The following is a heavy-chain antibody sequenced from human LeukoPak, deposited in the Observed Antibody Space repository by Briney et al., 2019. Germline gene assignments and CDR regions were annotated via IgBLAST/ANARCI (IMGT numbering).Heavy chain of an antibody. V-gene: IGHV1-18*01. CDR2: ISAYNGNT. Sequence: ASVKVSCKASGYTFTSYGISWVRQAPGQGLEWMGWISAYNGNTNYAQKFQGRVTMTTDTSTSTACMELRSLRSDDTAVYYCARVPSGRRTYYYDSSGYQFDYWGQGTLVTVSS. D-gene: IGHD3-22*01. J-gene: IGHJ4*02. CDR3: ARVPSGRRTYYYDSSGYQFDY. CDR1: GYTFTSYG.